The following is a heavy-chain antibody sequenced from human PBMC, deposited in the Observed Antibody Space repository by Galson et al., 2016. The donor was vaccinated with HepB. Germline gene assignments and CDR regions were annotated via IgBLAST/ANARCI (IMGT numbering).Heavy chain of an antibody. D-gene: IGHD3-10*01. V-gene: IGHV1-69*01. Sequence: SCKASGGTFSRYDINWVRQAPGQGLEWLGGIIPTFPMAKYAQKFQCRVTINADESTHTAYMELRSLRSADSAVYYCAGWAASATGLWSGPFDYWGQGTLVTVSS. CDR1: GGTFSRYD. CDR3: AGWAASATGLWSGPFDY. J-gene: IGHJ4*02. CDR2: IIPTFPMA.